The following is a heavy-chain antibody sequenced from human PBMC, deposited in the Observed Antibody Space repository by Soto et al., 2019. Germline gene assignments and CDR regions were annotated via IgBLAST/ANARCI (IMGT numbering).Heavy chain of an antibody. Sequence: PGESLKISCKGSGYNFDTYWINWVRQMPGKVLEWMGRIDPGDSKTKYSPSLEGHITISVDKSINTTYLQWRSLKASDTAIYYCARRIAAAGGYYYYAFDVWGQGXAVTVSS. CDR2: IDPGDSKT. CDR1: GYNFDTYW. CDR3: ARRIAAAGGYYYYAFDV. D-gene: IGHD6-13*01. V-gene: IGHV5-10-1*01. J-gene: IGHJ6*02.